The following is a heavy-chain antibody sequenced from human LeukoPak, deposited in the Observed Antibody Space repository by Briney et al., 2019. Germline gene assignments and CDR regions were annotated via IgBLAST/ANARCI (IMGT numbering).Heavy chain of an antibody. Sequence: GGSLRLSCAASGFTFSSYAMSWVRQAPGKGLEWLSAISGSGGSTYYAASVTGRFTISRDNSKKTLLLQTNSLRAEDTAVYYCAKTPIVKQWRLSFDYWGQGTLVTVSS. CDR2: ISGSGGST. J-gene: IGHJ4*02. D-gene: IGHD6-19*01. CDR3: AKTPIVKQWRLSFDY. V-gene: IGHV3-23*01. CDR1: GFTFSSYA.